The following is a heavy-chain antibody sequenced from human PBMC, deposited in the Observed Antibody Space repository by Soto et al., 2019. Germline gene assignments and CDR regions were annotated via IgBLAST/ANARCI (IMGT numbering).Heavy chain of an antibody. D-gene: IGHD6-13*01. CDR1: GGTFSSYA. CDR2: IIPIFGTA. Sequence: QVQLVQSGAEVKKPGSSVKVSCKASGGTFSSYAISWVRQAPGQGLEWMGGIIPIFGTANYAQKFQGRVTITADESTSTAYMELSSLRSEDTAVYYCARPYSSSWYSPRYYFYYGMDVWGQGTTVTVSS. V-gene: IGHV1-69*01. CDR3: ARPYSSSWYSPRYYFYYGMDV. J-gene: IGHJ6*02.